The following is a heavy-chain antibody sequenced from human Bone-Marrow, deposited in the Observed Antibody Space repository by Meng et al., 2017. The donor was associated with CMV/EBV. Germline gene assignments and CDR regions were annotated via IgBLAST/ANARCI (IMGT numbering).Heavy chain of an antibody. J-gene: IGHJ4*02. D-gene: IGHD6-13*01. CDR1: GGSISGYY. Sequence: SETLSLTCAVYGGSISGYYWSWIRQPPGKGLEWVGEINHSGSTNYNPSLKSRVTISVDTSKNQFSLKLSSVTAADTAVYYCARSGYSSSWYGLWGQGTLVTVSS. V-gene: IGHV4-34*01. CDR2: INHSGST. CDR3: ARSGYSSSWYGL.